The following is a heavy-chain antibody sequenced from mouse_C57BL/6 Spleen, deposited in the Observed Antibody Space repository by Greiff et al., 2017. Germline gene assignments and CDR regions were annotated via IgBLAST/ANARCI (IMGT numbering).Heavy chain of an antibody. J-gene: IGHJ3*01. V-gene: IGHV1-54*01. CDR2: INPGSGGT. CDR3: ARYGNFPFAY. CDR1: GYAFTNYL. D-gene: IGHD2-1*01. Sequence: QVQLQQSGAELVRPGTSVKVSCKASGYAFTNYLIEWVKQRPGRGLEWIGVINPGSGGTNYNEKFKGKATLTADKSSSTAYMQLSSLTSEDSAVYFCARYGNFPFAYWGQGTLVTVSA.